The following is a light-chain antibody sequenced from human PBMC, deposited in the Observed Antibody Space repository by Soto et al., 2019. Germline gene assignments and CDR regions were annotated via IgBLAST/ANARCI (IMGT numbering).Light chain of an antibody. CDR3: QQRSNWPEWT. CDR1: QSVSNN. J-gene: IGKJ1*01. V-gene: IGKV3-11*01. CDR2: GAS. Sequence: EILMTQSPATLSVSPGDRATLSCRASQSVSNNLAWYQQRPGQAPRLLIYGASNRATGIPARFSGSGSGTDFTLTISSLEPEDFAVYYCQQRSNWPEWTFGQGTKV.